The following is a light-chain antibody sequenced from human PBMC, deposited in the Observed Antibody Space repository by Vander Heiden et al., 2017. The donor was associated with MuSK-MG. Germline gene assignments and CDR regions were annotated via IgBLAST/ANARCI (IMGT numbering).Light chain of an antibody. J-gene: IGLJ2*01. CDR1: ISDAGDYMC. Sequence: QSDVTQPAAVSGAPGRSLTISCTGPISDAGDYMCVSWYQHHPGKATKRMSYDVTTRPSGVSYRFSGSKSGNAASLTISGLQTDDEADYYCSSYTIMHSTVLFGGGTKVTVL. CDR3: SSYTIMHSTVL. V-gene: IGLV2-14*03. CDR2: DVT.